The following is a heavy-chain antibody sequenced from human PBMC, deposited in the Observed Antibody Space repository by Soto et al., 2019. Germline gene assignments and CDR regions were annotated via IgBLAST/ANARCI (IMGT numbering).Heavy chain of an antibody. V-gene: IGHV1-3*01. D-gene: IGHD3-3*02. CDR3: ARDTETLGPRANDALDI. CDR1: GYTFSAYT. Sequence: ASVKVSCKATGYTFSAYTMNWVRQAPGQSLEWMGWINAGSGNTKYSQNFQGRVRITRDTSASTVYMELTGLTSEDTAVYYCARDTETLGPRANDALDIWGQGTMVTVS. CDR2: INAGSGNT. J-gene: IGHJ3*02.